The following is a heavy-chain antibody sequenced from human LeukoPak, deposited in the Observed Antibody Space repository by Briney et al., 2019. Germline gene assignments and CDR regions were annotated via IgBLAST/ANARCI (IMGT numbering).Heavy chain of an antibody. D-gene: IGHD6-13*01. J-gene: IGHJ4*02. CDR1: GYSFTDYY. CDR3: ARQKAAAGHFDY. Sequence: GASVKVSCKTSGYSFTDYYMHWVRQAPGQGLEWMGWINPNSGGTNFAQRFQDRVTMTRDMSISSAYMDLSRLRSDDTAVYYCARQKAAAGHFDYWGQGTLVTVSS. V-gene: IGHV1-2*02. CDR2: INPNSGGT.